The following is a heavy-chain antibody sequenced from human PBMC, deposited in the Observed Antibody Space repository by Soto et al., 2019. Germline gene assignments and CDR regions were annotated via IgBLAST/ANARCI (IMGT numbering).Heavy chain of an antibody. CDR2: VSPIGTP. Sequence: QVQLQESGPGLVKPSQTLSLTCTVSGDSVSGGYYWSWVRQRPRKGLEWIGYVSPIGTPYYSPSLNSRVSISIDTSKIQLSLEVRSVTAADTAVYYCARDRGSYGMDVWGQGTTVTVSS. CDR3: ARDRGSYGMDV. V-gene: IGHV4-31*03. CDR1: GDSVSGGYY. J-gene: IGHJ6*02.